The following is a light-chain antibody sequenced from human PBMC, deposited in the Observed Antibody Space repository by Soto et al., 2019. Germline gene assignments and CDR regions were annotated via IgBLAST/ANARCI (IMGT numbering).Light chain of an antibody. V-gene: IGKV3-20*01. CDR3: QQYGTSPPLT. CDR1: QTVNNNY. J-gene: IGKJ4*01. Sequence: EIVLMQSPGTLSLSPGERATLSCRASQTVNNNYLAWYQQKPGQAPRLLIDGASSRATGIPDRFSGSGSGTDFTLTISRLEPEDFAVYYCQQYGTSPPLTFGGGTKVAIK. CDR2: GAS.